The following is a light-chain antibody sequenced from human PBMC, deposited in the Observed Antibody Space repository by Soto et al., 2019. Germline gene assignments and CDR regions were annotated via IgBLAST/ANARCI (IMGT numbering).Light chain of an antibody. V-gene: IGLV2-14*03. CDR3: SSHTSRDTRV. Sequence: QSVLTQPASVSGSPGQSITISCTGTSSDVGGYNYVSWYQHHPGKAPKLLIYNVSNRPSGVSNRFSGSKSGNTASLTISGLQAEDEADYYCSSHTSRDTRVFGGGTKLTVL. J-gene: IGLJ3*02. CDR2: NVS. CDR1: SSDVGGYNY.